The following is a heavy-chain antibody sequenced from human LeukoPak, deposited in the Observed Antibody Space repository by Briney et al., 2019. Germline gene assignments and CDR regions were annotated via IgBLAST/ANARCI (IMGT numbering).Heavy chain of an antibody. J-gene: IGHJ4*02. D-gene: IGHD2-2*01. V-gene: IGHV1-2*04. Sequence: GASVTVSCKASGYTFTGYYMHWVRQAPGQGLEWMGWINPNSGGTNYAQKFQGWVTMTRDTSISTAYMELSRLRSDDTAVYYCARAHCSSTSCYDFVLGPEDYWGQGTLVTVSS. CDR2: INPNSGGT. CDR3: ARAHCSSTSCYDFVLGPEDY. CDR1: GYTFTGYY.